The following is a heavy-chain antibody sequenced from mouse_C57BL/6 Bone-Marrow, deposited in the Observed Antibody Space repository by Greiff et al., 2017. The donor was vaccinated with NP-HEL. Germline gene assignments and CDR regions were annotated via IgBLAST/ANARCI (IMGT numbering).Heavy chain of an antibody. D-gene: IGHD1-1*01. V-gene: IGHV1-64*01. CDR3: ARRGYYYGSRGWFAY. Sequence: VQLQQPGAELVKPGASVKLSCKASGYTFTSYWMHWVKQRPGQGLEWIGMIHPNSGSTNYNEKFKSKATLTVDKSSSTAYMQLSSLTSEDSAVYYCARRGYYYGSRGWFAYWGQGTLVTVSA. CDR1: GYTFTSYW. CDR2: IHPNSGST. J-gene: IGHJ3*01.